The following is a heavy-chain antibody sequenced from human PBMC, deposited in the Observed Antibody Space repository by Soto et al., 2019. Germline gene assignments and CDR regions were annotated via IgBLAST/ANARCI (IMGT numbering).Heavy chain of an antibody. CDR1: GGSISSGGYY. D-gene: IGHD4-17*01. J-gene: IGHJ1*01. Sequence: QVQLQESGPGLVKRSQTLSLTCTVSGGSISSGGYYWSWIRQHPGKGLEWIGYIYYSGSTYYNPSLKSRVTISVDTSKNQFSLKLSSVTAADTAVYYCARGPDRLRIHLRLDWGQGTLVTVSS. V-gene: IGHV4-31*03. CDR3: ARGPDRLRIHLRLD. CDR2: IYYSGST.